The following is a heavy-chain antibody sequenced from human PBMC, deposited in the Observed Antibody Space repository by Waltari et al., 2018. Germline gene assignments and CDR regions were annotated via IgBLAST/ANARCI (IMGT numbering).Heavy chain of an antibody. CDR3: ARDNWGSWWFDP. D-gene: IGHD7-27*01. V-gene: IGHV4-31*03. J-gene: IGHJ5*02. CDR1: GGSISSGGYY. CDR2: IDYSGGT. Sequence: QVQLQESGPGLVKPSQTLSLTCTVSGGSISSGGYYWSWIRQHPGKGLEWIGYIDYSGGTYYNPSLKSRVTISVDTSKNQFSRKLSSVTAADTAVYYCARDNWGSWWFDPWGQGTLVTVSS.